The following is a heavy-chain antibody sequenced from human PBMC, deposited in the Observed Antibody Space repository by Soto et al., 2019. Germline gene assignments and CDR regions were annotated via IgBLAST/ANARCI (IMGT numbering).Heavy chain of an antibody. D-gene: IGHD3-16*01. CDR1: GFTFSSYD. CDR2: IGTAGDT. Sequence: GGSLRLSCAASGFTFSSYDMHWVRQATGKGLEWVSAIGTAGDTYYPGSVKGRFTISRENAKNSLYLQMNSLRAGDTAVYYCARSTSTYDAFDIWGQGTMVTVSS. V-gene: IGHV3-13*01. J-gene: IGHJ3*02. CDR3: ARSTSTYDAFDI.